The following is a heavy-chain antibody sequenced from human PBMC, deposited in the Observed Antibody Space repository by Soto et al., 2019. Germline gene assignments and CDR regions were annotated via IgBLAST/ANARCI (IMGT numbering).Heavy chain of an antibody. CDR3: ARPEVAGSSRDRYFDF. D-gene: IGHD6-19*01. Sequence: EVQLVESGGGLVQPGGSLRLSCAASGFTFSDHFMDWVRQTPGKGLEWIGRAKTKAYNYATQYAASVQGRFTVSRDDSENSFHLQMNSLKTEDTAVYFCARPEVAGSSRDRYFDFWGRGTLVTVSS. CDR1: GFTFSDHF. V-gene: IGHV3-72*01. CDR2: AKTKAYNYAT. J-gene: IGHJ2*01.